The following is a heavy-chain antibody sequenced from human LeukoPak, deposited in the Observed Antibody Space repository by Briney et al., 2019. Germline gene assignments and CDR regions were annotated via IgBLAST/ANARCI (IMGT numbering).Heavy chain of an antibody. CDR2: VTNSGTT. CDR3: AREGSISGYRGFDI. D-gene: IGHD3-10*01. J-gene: IGHJ3*02. CDR1: GESISSHY. Sequence: PSETLSLTCNVSGESISSHYWSWTRQSPGKGLEWIGYVTNSGTTKFNPSLKSRVTISRDTSKNQISLRLSSVTAADTAVYYCAREGSISGYRGFDIWGQGTMVTVSS. V-gene: IGHV4-59*11.